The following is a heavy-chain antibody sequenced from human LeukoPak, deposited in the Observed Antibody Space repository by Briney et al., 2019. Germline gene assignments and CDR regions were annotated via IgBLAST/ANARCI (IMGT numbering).Heavy chain of an antibody. CDR1: GFTFNTYG. CDR2: IQYDGSEE. Sequence: GGSLRLSCAASGFTFNTYGMHWVRQAPGKGLEWVAFIQYDGSEERQSDSVKGRFTISRDNSKNTLYLQMNGLRTEDTAMYYCATDKTPMDVWGKGTTVIVSS. V-gene: IGHV3-30*02. CDR3: ATDKTPMDV. J-gene: IGHJ6*03.